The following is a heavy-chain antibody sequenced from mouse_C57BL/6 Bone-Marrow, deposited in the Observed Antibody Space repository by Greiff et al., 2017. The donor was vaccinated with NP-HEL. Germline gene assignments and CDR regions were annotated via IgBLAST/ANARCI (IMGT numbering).Heavy chain of an antibody. CDR2: INPSTGGT. V-gene: IGHV1-42*01. Sequence: EVQLQQSGPELVKPGASVKISCKASGYSFTGYYMNWVKQSPETSLEWIGEINPSTGGTTSNQKFKAKATLTVDKSSSTSYMQRKSLTYEGAAYYYCARGRGGTWFAYWGQGTLVTVSA. CDR3: ARGRGGTWFAY. J-gene: IGHJ3*01. CDR1: GYSFTGYY.